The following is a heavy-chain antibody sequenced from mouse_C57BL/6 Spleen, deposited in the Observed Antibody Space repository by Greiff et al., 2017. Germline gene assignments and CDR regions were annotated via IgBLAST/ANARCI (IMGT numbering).Heavy chain of an antibody. CDR1: GYSFTDYN. CDR2: INPNYGTT. V-gene: IGHV1-39*01. Sequence: VHVKQSGPELVKPGASVKISCKASGYSFTDYNMSWVKQSNGKSLEWIGVINPNYGTTSYNQKFKGKATWTVDQSSSTAYMQLNSLTSEDSEVYDCARRAYYGSFAYWGQGTLVTVSA. CDR3: ARRAYYGSFAY. D-gene: IGHD1-1*01. J-gene: IGHJ3*01.